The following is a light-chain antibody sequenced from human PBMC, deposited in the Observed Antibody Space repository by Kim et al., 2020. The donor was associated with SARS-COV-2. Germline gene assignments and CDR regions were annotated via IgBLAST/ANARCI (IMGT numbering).Light chain of an antibody. J-gene: IGLJ2*01. CDR2: GKN. Sequence: VALGQTVRITCQGDSLRSYYATWYQQKPGQAPILVIYGKNNRPSGIPDRFSGSSSGNTASLTITGAQAEDEADYYCNSRDSNDNVVFGGGTSLTV. V-gene: IGLV3-19*01. CDR1: SLRSYY. CDR3: NSRDSNDNVV.